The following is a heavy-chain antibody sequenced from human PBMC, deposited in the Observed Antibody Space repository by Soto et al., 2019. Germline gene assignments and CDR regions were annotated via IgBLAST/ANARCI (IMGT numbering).Heavy chain of an antibody. CDR2: INHSGST. J-gene: IGHJ6*02. D-gene: IGHD6-13*01. CDR3: ARRFSSSWYTYYYYGMDV. V-gene: IGHV4-34*01. Sequence: SETLSLTCAVYGGSFSGYYSSWIRQPPGKGLEWIGEINHSGSTYYNPCLKSRVTISVDTSKNQFSLKLSSVTAADTAVYYCARRFSSSWYTYYYYGMDVWGQGTTVTVSS. CDR1: GGSFSGYY.